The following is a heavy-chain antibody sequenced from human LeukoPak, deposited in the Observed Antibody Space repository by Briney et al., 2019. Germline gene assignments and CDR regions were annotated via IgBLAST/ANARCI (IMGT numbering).Heavy chain of an antibody. Sequence: GGSLRLSCAASGFTFSSYSMNWVRQAPGKGLEWVSSISSSSSYIYYADSVKGRFTISRDNAKNSLYLQMNSLRAEDTAVYYCARDRSDRLAVAGTSAFDYWRQGTLVTVSS. CDR2: ISSSSSYI. CDR1: GFTFSSYS. J-gene: IGHJ4*02. D-gene: IGHD6-19*01. V-gene: IGHV3-21*01. CDR3: ARDRSDRLAVAGTSAFDY.